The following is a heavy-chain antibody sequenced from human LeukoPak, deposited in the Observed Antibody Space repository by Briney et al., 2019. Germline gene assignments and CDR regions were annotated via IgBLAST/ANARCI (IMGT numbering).Heavy chain of an antibody. D-gene: IGHD4-17*01. J-gene: IGHJ4*02. Sequence: PSETLSLTYSVSGGSISSYYWSWIRQPPGKGLEWIGYIHHSGSTNYNPSLKSRVTISVDTSKNQFSLKLSSVTAADTAVYYCAGAFDYGDYVPFDYWGQGTLVTVSS. CDR3: AGAFDYGDYVPFDY. CDR1: GGSISSYY. V-gene: IGHV4-59*08. CDR2: IHHSGST.